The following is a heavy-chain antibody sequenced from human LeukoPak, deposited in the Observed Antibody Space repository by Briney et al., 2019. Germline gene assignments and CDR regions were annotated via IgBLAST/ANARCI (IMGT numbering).Heavy chain of an antibody. J-gene: IGHJ6*02. CDR2: IKQDGSEK. CDR3: ASSPIVPAAMVYYGMDV. Sequence: PGGSLRLSCAASGFTFSSYWMSWVRQAPGKGLEWVANIKQDGSEKYYVDSVKGRFTISRDNAKNSLYLQMNSLRAEDTAVYYCASSPIVPAAMVYYGMDVWGQGTTVTVSS. CDR1: GFTFSSYW. D-gene: IGHD2-2*01. V-gene: IGHV3-7*01.